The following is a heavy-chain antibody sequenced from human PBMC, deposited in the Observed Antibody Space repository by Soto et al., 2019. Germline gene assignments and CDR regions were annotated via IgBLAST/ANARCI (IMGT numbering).Heavy chain of an antibody. CDR3: ARGKYQLLRNYHYGMAV. Sequence: PSETLSLTGFASGGSISSYYWSWIRQPPGKGLEWIGYIYYSGSTNYNPSLKSRVTISVDTSKKQFSLKLSSVTAADTAVYYCARGKYQLLRNYHYGMAVWAKPPKVIDSS. CDR2: IYYSGST. V-gene: IGHV4-59*01. J-gene: IGHJ6*04. D-gene: IGHD2-2*01. CDR1: GGSISSYY.